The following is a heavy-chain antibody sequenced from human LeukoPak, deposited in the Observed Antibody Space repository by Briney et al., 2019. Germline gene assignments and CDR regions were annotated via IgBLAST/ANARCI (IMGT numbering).Heavy chain of an antibody. CDR2: ISSSSSTI. D-gene: IGHD3-10*01. J-gene: IGHJ3*01. Sequence: GGSLRLSCAASGFTFSSYSMNWVRQAPGKGLEWVSYISSSSSTIYYADSVKGRFTISRDNAKNSLYLQMNSLRAGDTAVYYCARASGYYYGSGHWGQGTMVTVSS. V-gene: IGHV3-48*04. CDR3: ARASGYYYGSGH. CDR1: GFTFSSYS.